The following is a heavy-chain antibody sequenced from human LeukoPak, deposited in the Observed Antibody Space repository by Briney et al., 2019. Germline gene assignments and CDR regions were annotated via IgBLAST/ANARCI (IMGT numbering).Heavy chain of an antibody. J-gene: IGHJ4*02. CDR3: ARSPPGWYYDNSGQYYFDT. CDR2: ISFTWNT. Sequence: PSETLSLTCTVSGGSISGYYWSWIRQSPGKRLEWIAYISFTWNTNYNPSLKSRVTISLDTSKTHFSLTLSSLTAADTAVYYCARSPPGWYYDNSGQYYFDTWGQGALVTVSS. V-gene: IGHV4-59*08. CDR1: GGSISGYY. D-gene: IGHD3-22*01.